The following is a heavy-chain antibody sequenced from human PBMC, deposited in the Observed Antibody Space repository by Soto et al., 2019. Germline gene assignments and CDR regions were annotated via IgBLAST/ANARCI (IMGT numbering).Heavy chain of an antibody. CDR1: GFTFSSYS. V-gene: IGHV3-48*01. D-gene: IGHD3-22*01. CDR3: TRDYYDSMNFDY. J-gene: IGHJ4*01. Sequence: EVQLVESGGGLVQPGGSLRLSCAASGFTFSSYSMNWVRQAPGMGLEWVSYISSSSSTIYYADSVKGRFTISRDNAKNSLYLQMHSLRAEDTAVYYCTRDYYDSMNFDYWGQGTLVTVSS. CDR2: ISSSSSTI.